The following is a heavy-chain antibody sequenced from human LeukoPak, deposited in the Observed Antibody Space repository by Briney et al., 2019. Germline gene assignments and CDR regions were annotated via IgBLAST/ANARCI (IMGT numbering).Heavy chain of an antibody. CDR3: ARGAGLRSSSWNPPLRLYNWFDP. D-gene: IGHD6-13*01. V-gene: IGHV1-2*02. CDR2: INPNSGGT. CDR1: GYTFTGYY. J-gene: IGHJ5*02. Sequence: GASVKVSCKTSGYTFTGYYMHWVRQAPGQGLEWMGWINPNSGGTNYAQKFQGRVTMTRDTSISTAYMELSRLRSDDTAVYYCARGAGLRSSSWNPPLRLYNWFDPWGQGTLVTVSS.